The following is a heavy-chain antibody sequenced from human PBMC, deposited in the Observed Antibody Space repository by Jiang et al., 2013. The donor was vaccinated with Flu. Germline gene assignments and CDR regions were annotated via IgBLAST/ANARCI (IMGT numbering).Heavy chain of an antibody. CDR3: ARSGVAAPSAFDI. Sequence: PGLVKPSETLSLTCTVSGGSISSYYWSWIRQPPGKGLEWIGYIYYSGSTNYNPSLKSRVTISVDTSKNQFSLKLSSVTAADTAVYYCARSGVAAPSAFDIWGQGTTVTVSS. CDR2: IYYSGST. J-gene: IGHJ3*02. CDR1: GGSISSYY. V-gene: IGHV4-59*01. D-gene: IGHD6-19*01.